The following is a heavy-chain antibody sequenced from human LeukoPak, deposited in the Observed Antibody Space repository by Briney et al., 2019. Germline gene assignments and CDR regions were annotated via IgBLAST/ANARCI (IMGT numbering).Heavy chain of an antibody. J-gene: IGHJ4*02. CDR3: ASGYGGSAYYFDY. D-gene: IGHD4-23*01. V-gene: IGHV4-4*02. Sequence: PSGTLSLTCAVSGGSISSSNWWSWVRQPPGKGLEWIGEIYHSGSTNYNPSLKSRVTVSVDKSKNQFSLKLSSVTAADTAVYYCASGYGGSAYYFDYWGQGTLVTVSS. CDR1: GGSISSSNW. CDR2: IYHSGST.